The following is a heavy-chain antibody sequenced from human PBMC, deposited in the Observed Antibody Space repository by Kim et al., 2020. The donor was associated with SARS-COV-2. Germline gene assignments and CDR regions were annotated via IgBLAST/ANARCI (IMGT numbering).Heavy chain of an antibody. D-gene: IGHD2-2*01. J-gene: IGHJ4*02. CDR3: AKQGGSFLEAAAMRAFDY. V-gene: IGHV3-23*01. CDR2: ISGSGSNT. Sequence: GGSLRLSCAASGFPFSSYAMNWVRQAPGKGLEWVSGISGSGSNTYYANSVKGRFTISRDSSKNTVYLQMNSLRGEDTAVYYCAKQGGSFLEAAAMRAFDYWGQGTAVTVSS. CDR1: GFPFSSYA.